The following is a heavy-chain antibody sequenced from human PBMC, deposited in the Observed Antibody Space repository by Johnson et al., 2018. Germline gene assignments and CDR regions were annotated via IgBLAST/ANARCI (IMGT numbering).Heavy chain of an antibody. CDR2: INPNGGST. CDR3: ARPVGLTDAFDI. J-gene: IGHJ3*02. D-gene: IGHD1-26*01. Sequence: QVQLVQSGAEVKKPGASVTVSCKTSGYTFTNYYIHWVRQAPGQGLEWLAMINPNGGSTRYARQFQARITLTRDPSTGTVYMDITSLRNDDPAFYYCARPVGLTDAFDIWGRGTMVTVSS. V-gene: IGHV1-46*01. CDR1: GYTFTNYY.